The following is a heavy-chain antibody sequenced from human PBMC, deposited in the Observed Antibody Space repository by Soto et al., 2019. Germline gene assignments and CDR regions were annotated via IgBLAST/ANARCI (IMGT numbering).Heavy chain of an antibody. Sequence: QVQLVESGGGVVQPGRSLRLSCAASGFTFSSYGMHWVRQAPGKGLEWVAVISYDGSNKYYADSVKGRFTISRDNSKNTLYLQMNSLRAEDTAVYYCAKDRRRDGHIVVVTAILDYWGQGTLVTVSS. CDR2: ISYDGSNK. V-gene: IGHV3-30*18. D-gene: IGHD2-21*02. CDR3: AKDRRRDGHIVVVTAILDY. CDR1: GFTFSSYG. J-gene: IGHJ4*02.